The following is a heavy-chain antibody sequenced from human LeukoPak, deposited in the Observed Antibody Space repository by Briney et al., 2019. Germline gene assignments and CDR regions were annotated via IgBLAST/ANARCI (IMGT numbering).Heavy chain of an antibody. V-gene: IGHV1-46*01. CDR1: GYTFTSYY. Sequence: ASVKVSCTASGYTFTSYYMHWVRQAPGQGLEWMGIINPSGGSTSYAQKFQGRVTMTRDTSTSTVYMELSSLRYEDTAVYYCARGLVVPAAIPMGHWFDPWGQGTLVTVSS. CDR3: ARGLVVPAAIPMGHWFDP. CDR2: INPSGGST. J-gene: IGHJ5*02. D-gene: IGHD2-2*02.